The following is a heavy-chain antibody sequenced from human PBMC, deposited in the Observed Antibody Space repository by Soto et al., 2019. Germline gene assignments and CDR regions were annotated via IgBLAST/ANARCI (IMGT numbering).Heavy chain of an antibody. CDR2: IYYSGST. J-gene: IGHJ4*02. D-gene: IGHD3-16*01. CDR3: ARAGLYDSPYYFDY. CDR1: GGSISSYY. V-gene: IGHV4-59*01. Sequence: SETLSLTCAVSGGSISSYYWSWIRQPPGKGLEWIGYIYYSGSTNYNPSLKSRVTISVDTSKNQFSLKLSSVTAADTAVYYCARAGLYDSPYYFDYWGQGTLVTVSS.